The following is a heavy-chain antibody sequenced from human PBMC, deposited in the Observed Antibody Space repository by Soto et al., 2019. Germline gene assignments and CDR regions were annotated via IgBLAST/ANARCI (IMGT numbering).Heavy chain of an antibody. J-gene: IGHJ4*02. CDR2: INHSGST. D-gene: IGHD3-3*01. V-gene: IGHV4-34*01. CDR1: GGSFSGYY. CDR3: VRSVILSGGSYKGLIRLHYFDT. Sequence: SETLSLTCAVYGGSFSGYYWSWIRQPPGKGLEWIGEINHSGSTNYNPSLKSRVTISLDKSKNEFSLNMGSVTAADTAIYYCVRSVILSGGSYKGLIRLHYFDTWGPGTLVTVSS.